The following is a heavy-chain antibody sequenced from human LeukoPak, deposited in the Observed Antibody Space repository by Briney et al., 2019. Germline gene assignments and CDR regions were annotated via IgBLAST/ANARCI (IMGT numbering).Heavy chain of an antibody. CDR3: ARERSGSYDY. CDR2: ISSSSSYI. V-gene: IGHV3-21*01. Sequence: GGSLRLSCAASGFTFSSYSMNWVRQTPGKGLEWVSPISSSSSYIYYADSVKGRFTISRDNAKNSLYLQMNSLRAEDTAVYYCARERSGSYDYWGQGTLVTVSS. J-gene: IGHJ4*02. CDR1: GFTFSSYS. D-gene: IGHD3-10*01.